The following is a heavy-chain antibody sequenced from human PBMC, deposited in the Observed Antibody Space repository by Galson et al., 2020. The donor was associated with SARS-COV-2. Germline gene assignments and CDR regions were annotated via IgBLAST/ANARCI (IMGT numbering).Heavy chain of an antibody. J-gene: IGHJ4*02. V-gene: IGHV4-59*08. Sequence: SETLSLTCTVSGDSVSRYYWTWIRQSPGKGLEWIGHGHYSGSTNYNPSLKSRVTISVNRSRNQFSLQLNSLTAADTAVYFCARLETTGFVDYWGQGTLVTVSS. D-gene: IGHD4-17*01. CDR3: ARLETTGFVDY. CDR2: GHYSGST. CDR1: GDSVSRYY.